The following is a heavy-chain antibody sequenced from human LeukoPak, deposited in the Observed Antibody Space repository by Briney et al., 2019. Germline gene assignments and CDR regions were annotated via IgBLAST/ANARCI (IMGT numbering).Heavy chain of an antibody. V-gene: IGHV3-23*01. CDR1: GFTFDDYG. J-gene: IGHJ6*03. D-gene: IGHD2-15*01. Sequence: GGSLRLSCVASGFTFDDYGMSWVRQAPGKGLEWVSAISASGGTTYYADSVKGHFTISRDNSKNTLYLQMNSLSAEDTAVYYCAKNGDRGAYCSGGTCYPYYYYYMDVWGKGTTVTISS. CDR2: ISASGGTT. CDR3: AKNGDRGAYCSGGTCYPYYYYYMDV.